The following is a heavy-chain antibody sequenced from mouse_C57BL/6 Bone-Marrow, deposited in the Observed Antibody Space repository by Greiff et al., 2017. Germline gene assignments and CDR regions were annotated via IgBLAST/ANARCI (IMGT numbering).Heavy chain of an antibody. CDR3: ARGYFY. J-gene: IGHJ2*01. CDR2: IYPRDGST. V-gene: IGHV1-85*01. D-gene: IGHD2-3*01. CDR1: GYTFTSYD. Sequence: VQLQQSGPELVKPGASVKLSCKASGYTFTSYDINWVKQRPGQGLEWIGWIYPRDGSTQYNEKFKGKATLTVDTSSSTAYMELHSLTSEDSAVYFCARGYFYWGQGTTLTVSS.